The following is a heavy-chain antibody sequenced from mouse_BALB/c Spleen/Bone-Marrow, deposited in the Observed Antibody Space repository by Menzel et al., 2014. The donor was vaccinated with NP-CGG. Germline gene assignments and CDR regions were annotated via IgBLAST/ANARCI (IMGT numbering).Heavy chain of an antibody. CDR1: GFSVISYG. Sequence: VKLMESGPGLVQPSQSLFITCTVSGFSVISYGVHWVRQPPGKGLEWLGVIWSGGGTDYNAAFISRLSISKDNSKSQVFFKMNSLQADDTAIYYCARNDYGNPHYAMDYWGQGTSVTVSS. D-gene: IGHD2-1*01. CDR2: IWSGGGT. V-gene: IGHV2-4*02. J-gene: IGHJ4*01. CDR3: ARNDYGNPHYAMDY.